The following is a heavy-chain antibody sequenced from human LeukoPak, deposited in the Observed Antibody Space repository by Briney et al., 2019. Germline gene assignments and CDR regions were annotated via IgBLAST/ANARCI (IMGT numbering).Heavy chain of an antibody. J-gene: IGHJ4*02. V-gene: IGHV3-23*01. Sequence: PGGSLRLSCAASGFTFSSYAMGWVRRAPGKGLGWVSAISGSGGSTYYADSVKGRFTISRDNSKNTLYLQMNSLRAEDTAVYYCAKSVPETSYGYIWGQGTLVTVSS. CDR1: GFTFSSYA. D-gene: IGHD5-18*01. CDR2: ISGSGGST. CDR3: AKSVPETSYGYI.